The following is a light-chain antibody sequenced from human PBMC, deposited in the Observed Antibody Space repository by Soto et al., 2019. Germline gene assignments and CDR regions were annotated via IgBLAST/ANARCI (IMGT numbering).Light chain of an antibody. CDR1: QTVYNN. J-gene: IGKJ4*01. CDR3: LQFPAWPLT. Sequence: IVMTQSPATLSVSPGEKATLSCRASQTVYNNLAWYQQKPGQAPRLLVYFASTRATGVPARFSGSGSGTGFSLPIGSLQSEDFAIYYCLQFPAWPLTSGGGTKVK. V-gene: IGKV3-15*01. CDR2: FAS.